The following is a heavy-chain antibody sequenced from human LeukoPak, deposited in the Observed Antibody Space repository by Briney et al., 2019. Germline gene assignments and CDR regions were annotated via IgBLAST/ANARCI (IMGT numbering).Heavy chain of an antibody. D-gene: IGHD6-13*01. J-gene: IGHJ5*02. V-gene: IGHV5-51*01. CDR3: ARLGTASSWYNWFDP. CDR1: GYSFTSYW. CDR2: IYPDDSDT. Sequence: KSGESLKISCKGSGYSFTSYWIGWVRQMPGKGLEWMGIIYPDDSDTRYSPSFQGQVTISADKSISTAYLQWSSLKASDTAMYYCARLGTASSWYNWFDPWGQGTLVTVSS.